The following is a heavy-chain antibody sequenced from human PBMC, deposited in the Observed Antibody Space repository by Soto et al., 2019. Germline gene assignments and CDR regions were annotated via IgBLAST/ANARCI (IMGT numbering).Heavy chain of an antibody. CDR1: GGSISSGNYY. D-gene: IGHD1-7*01. J-gene: IGHJ4*02. V-gene: IGHV4-30-4*01. CDR3: ATMGTPATGLYYFDN. Sequence: SETLSLTCTVSGGSISSGNYYWSWIRQPPGKGLEWIGFMSYSGSTSYNASLKIRVTISVDTSKSQFPLNLSFVTAADTAVYYCATMGTPATGLYYFDNWGQGTLVT. CDR2: MSYSGST.